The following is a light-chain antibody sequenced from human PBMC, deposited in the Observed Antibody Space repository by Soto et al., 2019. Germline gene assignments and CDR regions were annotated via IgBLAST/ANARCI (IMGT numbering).Light chain of an antibody. CDR1: QSVSSDY. J-gene: IGKJ1*01. CDR3: QQYGSSPPWT. V-gene: IGKV3-20*01. CDR2: GAS. Sequence: EIVLTQSPGTLSLSPGEGATLSCRASQSVSSDYLAWYQKKPGQAPRLLIYGASSRATGIPDRLSGSGSGTDFTLTISRLGPEDFAVYYCQQYGSSPPWTFGQGTKVDI.